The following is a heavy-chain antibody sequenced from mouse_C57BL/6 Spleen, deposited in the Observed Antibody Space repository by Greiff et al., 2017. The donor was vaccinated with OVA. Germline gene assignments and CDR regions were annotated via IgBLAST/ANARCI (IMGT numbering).Heavy chain of an antibody. CDR1: GFTFSSYA. J-gene: IGHJ3*01. D-gene: IGHD2-13*01. CDR2: ISDGGGYT. V-gene: IGHV5-4*01. CDR3: ARDDFWFAY. Sequence: EVQLVESGGSLVKPGGSLKLSCAASGFTFSSYAMSWVRQTPEKRLEWVATISDGGGYTYYPDNVKGRFTISRDNAKNNLYLQMSHLKSEDTAMYYCARDDFWFAYWGQGTLVTVSA.